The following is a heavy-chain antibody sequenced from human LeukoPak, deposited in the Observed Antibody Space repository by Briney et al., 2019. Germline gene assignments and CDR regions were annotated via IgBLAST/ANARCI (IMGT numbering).Heavy chain of an antibody. D-gene: IGHD3-22*01. J-gene: IGHJ4*02. Sequence: ASVTVSCKASGYTFTSYGISWVRQAPGQGLEWMGWISAYNGNTNYAQKIQGRVTMTTDTSTSTAYMELRSLRSDDTAVYYCARDRSSGYYPDFDYWGQGTLVTVSS. CDR2: ISAYNGNT. V-gene: IGHV1-18*01. CDR3: ARDRSSGYYPDFDY. CDR1: GYTFTSYG.